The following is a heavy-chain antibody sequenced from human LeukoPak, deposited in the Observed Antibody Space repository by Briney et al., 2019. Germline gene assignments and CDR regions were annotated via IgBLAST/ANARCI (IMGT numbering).Heavy chain of an antibody. CDR2: INSDGINT. V-gene: IGHV3-74*01. CDR3: ATEDGSYLFDY. D-gene: IGHD1-26*01. CDR1: GFTFSNYW. Sequence: PGGSLRLSCAASGFTFSNYWMHWVRQAPGKGLVWVSRINSDGINTSYADSVKGRFTISRDNAKNTLNLQMNSLETEDTALYYCATEDGSYLFDYWGQGTLVTVSS. J-gene: IGHJ4*02.